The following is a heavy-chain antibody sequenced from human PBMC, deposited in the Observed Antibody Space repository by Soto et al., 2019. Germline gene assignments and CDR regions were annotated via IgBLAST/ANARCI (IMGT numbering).Heavy chain of an antibody. CDR2: IWYDGSNK. CDR1: GFTFSSYG. V-gene: IGHV3-33*01. D-gene: IGHD3-16*01. J-gene: IGHJ4*02. Sequence: QVQLVESGGGVVQPGRSLRLSCAASGFTFSSYGMHWVRQAPGKGLEWVAVIWYDGSNKYYADSVKGRFTISRDNSKNTLYLQMNSLRAEDTAVYYCAREGDFYGLLFDYWGQGTLVTVSS. CDR3: AREGDFYGLLFDY.